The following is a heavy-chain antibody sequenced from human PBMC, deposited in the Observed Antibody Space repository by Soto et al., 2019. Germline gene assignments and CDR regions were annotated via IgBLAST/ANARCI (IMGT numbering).Heavy chain of an antibody. CDR2: ISGSGGST. CDR3: ARRGSGSYYDY. D-gene: IGHD1-26*01. V-gene: IGHV3-23*01. J-gene: IGHJ4*02. CDR1: GFTFSSYA. Sequence: EVQLLESGGGLVQPGGSLRLSCAASGFTFSSYAMRGVRQAPVKGLEWVSAISGSGGSTYYADSVKGRFTISRDNSKNTLYLQMNSLRAEDTAVYYCARRGSGSYYDYWGQGTLVTVSS.